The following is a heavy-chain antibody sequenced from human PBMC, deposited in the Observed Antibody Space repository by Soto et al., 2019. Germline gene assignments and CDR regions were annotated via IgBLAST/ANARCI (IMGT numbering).Heavy chain of an antibody. CDR2: IYYSGST. Sequence: PSETLSLTCTVSGGSISSGDYYWSWIRQPPGKGLEWIGYIYYSGSTYYNPSLKGRVTISVDTSKNQFSLKLSSVTAADTAVYYCARGAERWLHNWFDPWGQGTLVTVSS. V-gene: IGHV4-30-4*02. J-gene: IGHJ5*02. CDR1: GGSISSGDYY. D-gene: IGHD5-12*01. CDR3: ARGAERWLHNWFDP.